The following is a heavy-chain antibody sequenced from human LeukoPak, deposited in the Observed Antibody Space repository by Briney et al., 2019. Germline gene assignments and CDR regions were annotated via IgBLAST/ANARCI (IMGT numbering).Heavy chain of an antibody. D-gene: IGHD5-12*01. Sequence: GGSLRLSRAASGFTFSSYAMSWVRQAPGKGLEWVSGIGATGVSTFYGDSVKGRFTMSRDNSKNTLYLRMDSLRAEDTAVYYCAKDQGGYSAYGHLDYWGQGTLVTVSS. CDR1: GFTFSSYA. CDR2: IGATGVST. V-gene: IGHV3-23*01. CDR3: AKDQGGYSAYGHLDY. J-gene: IGHJ4*02.